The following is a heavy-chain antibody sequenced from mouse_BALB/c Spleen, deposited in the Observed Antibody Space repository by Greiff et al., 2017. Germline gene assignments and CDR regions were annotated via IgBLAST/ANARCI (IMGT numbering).Heavy chain of an antibody. V-gene: IGHV2-6-7*01. CDR1: GFSLTGYG. CDR2: IWGDGST. D-gene: IGHD2-10*01. J-gene: IGHJ4*01. CDR3: ARDKEGAYYGNYEAMDY. Sequence: VQVVESGPGLVAPSQSLSITCTVSGFSLTGYGVNWVRQPPGKGLEWLGMIWGDGSTDYNSALKSRLSISKDNSKSQVFLKMNSLQTDDTARYYCARDKEGAYYGNYEAMDYWGQGTSVTVSS.